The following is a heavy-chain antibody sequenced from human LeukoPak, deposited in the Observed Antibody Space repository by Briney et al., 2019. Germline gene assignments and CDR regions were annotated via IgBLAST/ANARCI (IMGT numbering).Heavy chain of an antibody. Sequence: PSETLSLTCTVSGGSISGYYWSWIRQPPGKGLEWIGCIYYSGSTNYNPSLKSRVTISVDTSKNQFSLKLSSVTAADTAVYYCARPGAAPAAMGRPAFDIWGQGTMVTVSS. CDR2: IYYSGST. D-gene: IGHD2-2*01. V-gene: IGHV4-59*12. CDR3: ARPGAAPAAMGRPAFDI. CDR1: GGSISGYY. J-gene: IGHJ3*02.